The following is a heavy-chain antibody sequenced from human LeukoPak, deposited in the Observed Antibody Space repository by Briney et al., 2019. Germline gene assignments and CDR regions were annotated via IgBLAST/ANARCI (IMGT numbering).Heavy chain of an antibody. J-gene: IGHJ6*02. CDR3: ARGGGLDV. CDR1: GFIFSNYG. V-gene: IGHV3-7*03. CDR2: INHNGNVN. Sequence: GGSLRLSCAASGFIFSNYGMNWVRQAPGKGLEWVASINHNGNVNYYVDSVKGRFTISRDNAKNSLYLQMGNLRAEDTAVYFCARGGGLDVWGQGATVTVSS. D-gene: IGHD3-16*01.